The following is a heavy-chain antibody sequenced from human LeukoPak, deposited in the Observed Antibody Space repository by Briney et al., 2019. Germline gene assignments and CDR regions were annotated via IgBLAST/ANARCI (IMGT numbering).Heavy chain of an antibody. Sequence: GGSLRLSCAASGFTVSNKYMSWVRQAPGKGLEWVSVINAGGTIYYADSVKGRFTISKDNSRNTLSLQMNSLRAEDTAVYYCARAGGYSYGSPFGYWGQGTLVTVSS. CDR3: ARAGGYSYGSPFGY. V-gene: IGHV3-53*01. D-gene: IGHD5-18*01. J-gene: IGHJ4*02. CDR2: INAGGTI. CDR1: GFTVSNKY.